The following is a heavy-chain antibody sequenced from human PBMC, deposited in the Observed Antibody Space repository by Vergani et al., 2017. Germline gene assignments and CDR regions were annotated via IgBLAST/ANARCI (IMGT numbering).Heavy chain of an antibody. CDR3: SSNPYCGGDCYSDAFDI. CDR1: VGSISRGYYY. CDR2: SKYSGST. Sequence: GQLKESGPGRVKTSKTLSLTSTVSVGSISRGYYYFCLLRQPPGKGLEWIGYSKYSGSTYYNQSHKSRVTISVDTSKNQFSLKLSSVTAADTAVYYCSSNPYCGGDCYSDAFDIWGQGTMVTVSS. J-gene: IGHJ3*02. V-gene: IGHV4-30-4*08. D-gene: IGHD2-21*02.